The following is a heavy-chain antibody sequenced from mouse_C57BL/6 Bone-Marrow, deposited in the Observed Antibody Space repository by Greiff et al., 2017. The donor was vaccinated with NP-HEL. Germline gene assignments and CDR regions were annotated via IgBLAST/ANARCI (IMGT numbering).Heavy chain of an antibody. CDR3: ARGGGYDEYYYAMDY. Sequence: VQLQQSGAELVKPGASVKSSCKASGYTFTSYWMHWVKQRPGQGLEWIGIIHPNSGSTNYNEKFKSKATLTVDKSSSTAYMQLSSLTSEDSAVYYCARGGGYDEYYYAMDYWGQGTSVTVSS. CDR1: GYTFTSYW. V-gene: IGHV1-64*01. D-gene: IGHD2-2*01. CDR2: IHPNSGST. J-gene: IGHJ4*01.